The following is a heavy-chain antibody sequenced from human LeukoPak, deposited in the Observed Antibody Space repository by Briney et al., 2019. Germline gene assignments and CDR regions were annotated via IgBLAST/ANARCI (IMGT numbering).Heavy chain of an antibody. D-gene: IGHD2-15*01. CDR3: TTRAVGLSGGSRPFDY. Sequence: GGSLRLSCAASGFTFSNAWMSWVRQAPGKGLEWVGHIKSKTDGGTTDYAAPVKGRFTISRDDSKNTLYLQMNSLKTEATAVYYCTTRAVGLSGGSRPFDYWGQGTLVTVSS. J-gene: IGHJ4*02. CDR1: GFTFSNAW. V-gene: IGHV3-15*01. CDR2: IKSKTDGGTT.